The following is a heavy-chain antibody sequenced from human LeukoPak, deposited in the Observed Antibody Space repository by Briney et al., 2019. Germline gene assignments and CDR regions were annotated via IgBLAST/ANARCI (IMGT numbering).Heavy chain of an antibody. CDR2: INPNSGGT. J-gene: IGHJ5*02. Sequence: ASVKVSCKASGYTFTGYYMHWVRQAPGQGLEWMGWINPNSGGTNYAQKFQGRVTMTRDTSISTAYMELSRLRSDDTAVYYCARGSRITIFGVVPPWFDPWGQGTLVTVSS. CDR1: GYTFTGYY. V-gene: IGHV1-2*02. CDR3: ARGSRITIFGVVPPWFDP. D-gene: IGHD3-3*01.